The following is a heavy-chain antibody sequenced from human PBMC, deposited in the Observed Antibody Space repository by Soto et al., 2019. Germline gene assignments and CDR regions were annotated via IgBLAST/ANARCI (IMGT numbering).Heavy chain of an antibody. Sequence: SETLSLTCAVSGGSISSGGYSWSWIRQPPGKGLEWIGYIYHSGSTYYNPSLKSRVTISVDTSKNQFSLKLSSVTAADTAVYYCARDGGSYYYYYGMDVWGQGTTVTVSS. J-gene: IGHJ6*02. CDR1: GGSISSGGYS. D-gene: IGHD2-15*01. V-gene: IGHV4-30-2*01. CDR3: ARDGGSYYYYYGMDV. CDR2: IYHSGST.